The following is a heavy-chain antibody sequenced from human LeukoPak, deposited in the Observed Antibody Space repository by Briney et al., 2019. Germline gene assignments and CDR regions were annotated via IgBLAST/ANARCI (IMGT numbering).Heavy chain of an antibody. J-gene: IGHJ4*02. CDR2: INTNNRKP. V-gene: IGHV7-4-1*02. Sequence: GASVKVSCKASGYSFTKYDMNWVRQAPGQGLEWMGWINTNNRKPTYAQGFTGRFVFSLDTSVSTAYLEISSLKPEDTAVYYCARGTAYLDYCFDYWGQGTLVTVSS. CDR1: GYSFTKYD. CDR3: ARGTAYLDYCFDY. D-gene: IGHD3/OR15-3a*01.